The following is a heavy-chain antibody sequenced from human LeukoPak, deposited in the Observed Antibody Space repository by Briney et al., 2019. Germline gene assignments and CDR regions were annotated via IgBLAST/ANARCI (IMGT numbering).Heavy chain of an antibody. V-gene: IGHV1-8*01. D-gene: IGHD3-10*01. CDR2: MNSNSGNT. CDR1: GYTFTRYY. CDR3: ARGSVWFGEPVDY. Sequence: GASVKVSCKASGYTFTRYYMHWVRQARGQGLEWMGWMNSNSGNTGYAQKFQGRVTMTRNTSISTAYMELSSLRSEDTAVYYCARGSVWFGEPVDYWGQGTLVTVSS. J-gene: IGHJ4*02.